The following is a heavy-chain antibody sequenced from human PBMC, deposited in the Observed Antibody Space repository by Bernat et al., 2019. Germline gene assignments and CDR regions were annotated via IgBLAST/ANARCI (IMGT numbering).Heavy chain of an antibody. CDR2: ISGSGGST. V-gene: IGHV3-23*01. J-gene: IGHJ4*02. Sequence: EVQLLESGGGLVQPGGSLRLSCTASGFTFSSYAMSWVRQAPGKGLEWVSAISGSGGSTYYADSVKGRFTISRDNSKNTLYLQMNSLRAEDTAVYYCAKHYGDYVFYFDYWGQGTLVTVSS. CDR1: GFTFSSYA. D-gene: IGHD4-17*01. CDR3: AKHYGDYVFYFDY.